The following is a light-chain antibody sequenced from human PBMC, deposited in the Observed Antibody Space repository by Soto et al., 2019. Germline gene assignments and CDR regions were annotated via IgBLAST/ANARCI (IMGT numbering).Light chain of an antibody. J-gene: IGKJ4*01. Sequence: EIVLTQSPGTLSLSPGERATLSCRASQSVSSSFLSWYQQKRGQAPRLLMFGASSRATGIPDRFSGSGSGTDFTLTITSLQPEDFATYYCQQSYTTPLTFGGGTKGDIK. CDR3: QQSYTTPLT. CDR1: QSVSSSF. V-gene: IGKV3-20*01. CDR2: GAS.